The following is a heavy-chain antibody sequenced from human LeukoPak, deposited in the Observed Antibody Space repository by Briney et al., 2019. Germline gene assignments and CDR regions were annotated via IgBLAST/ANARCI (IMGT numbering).Heavy chain of an antibody. D-gene: IGHD3-10*01. Sequence: ESGGSLRLSCAASGFTVSRHDIHWVRQPTGKGLEWVSGIGIPGDTYFAGSVKGRFTLSRENAKNSLFLQMNSLRAGDTAVYYCARVIRGGGGFDYWGQGTLVTVSS. CDR2: IGIPGDT. CDR1: GFTVSRHD. V-gene: IGHV3-13*04. CDR3: ARVIRGGGGFDY. J-gene: IGHJ4*02.